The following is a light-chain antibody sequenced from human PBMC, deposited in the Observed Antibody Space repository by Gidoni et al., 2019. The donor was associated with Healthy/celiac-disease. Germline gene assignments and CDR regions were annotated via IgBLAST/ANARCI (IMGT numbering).Light chain of an antibody. CDR3: QQSYSTRET. V-gene: IGKV1-39*01. J-gene: IGKJ1*01. Sequence: DIQMTQSPSSLSASVGDRVTITCRASQSISSYLNWYQQKPGKAPKLLIYAASSLQSGVPSRFSGSGSGTDFTLTISSLQPEDFATYYCQQSYSTRETFGQXTKVEIK. CDR1: QSISSY. CDR2: AAS.